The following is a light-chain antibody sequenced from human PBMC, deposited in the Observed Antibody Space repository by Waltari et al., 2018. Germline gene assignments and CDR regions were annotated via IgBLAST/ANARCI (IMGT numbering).Light chain of an antibody. Sequence: QSALTQPPSASGSPGPSVTISCTGPSSDVGGYNYVSWYQQHPGKAPNRMIYEVSKRPSGVPDRVSGSKSGNTASLTVSGLQAEDEADYYCSSYAGSNSVVFGGGTKLTVL. CDR1: SSDVGGYNY. J-gene: IGLJ2*01. CDR3: SSYAGSNSVV. V-gene: IGLV2-8*01. CDR2: EVS.